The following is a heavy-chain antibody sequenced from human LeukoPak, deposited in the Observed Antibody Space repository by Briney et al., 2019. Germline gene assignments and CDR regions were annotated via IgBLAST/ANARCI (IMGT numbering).Heavy chain of an antibody. CDR2: IYPGDSDT. Sequence: GESRKISCKGSGYRFTSYWIGWVRQMPGKGLEWMGFIYPGDSDTRYSPSFQGQVTISADKSMSTAYLQWSSLKASDTATYYCARRRGRYSGDAFDIWGQGTMVTVSS. CDR3: ARRRGRYSGDAFDI. CDR1: GYRFTSYW. J-gene: IGHJ3*02. V-gene: IGHV5-51*01. D-gene: IGHD1-26*01.